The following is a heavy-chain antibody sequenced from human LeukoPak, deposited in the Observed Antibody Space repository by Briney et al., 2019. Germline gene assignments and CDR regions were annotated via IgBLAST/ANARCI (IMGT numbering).Heavy chain of an antibody. CDR3: ARESITGTPSRTPDY. CDR2: ISSSGSTI. Sequence: AGGSLRLSCAASGFTFSDYYMSWIRQAPGKGLEWVSYISSSGSTIYYADSVKGRFTISRDNAKNSLYLQMNSLRAEDTAVYYCARESITGTPSRTPDYWGQGTLVTVSS. J-gene: IGHJ4*02. CDR1: GFTFSDYY. V-gene: IGHV3-11*01. D-gene: IGHD1-20*01.